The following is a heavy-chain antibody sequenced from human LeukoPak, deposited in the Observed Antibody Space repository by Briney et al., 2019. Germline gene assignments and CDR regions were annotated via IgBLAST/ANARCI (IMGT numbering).Heavy chain of an antibody. CDR2: ISSSGSTI. V-gene: IGHV3-11*01. CDR3: ARAPRITIFGVVIIDGMDV. J-gene: IGHJ6*02. Sequence: GGSLRLSCAASGFTFSDYYMSWIRQAPGKGPEWVSYISSSGSTIYYADSVKGRFTISRDNAKNSLYLQMNSLRAEDTAVYYCARAPRITIFGVVIIDGMDVWGQGTTVTVSS. D-gene: IGHD3-3*01. CDR1: GFTFSDYY.